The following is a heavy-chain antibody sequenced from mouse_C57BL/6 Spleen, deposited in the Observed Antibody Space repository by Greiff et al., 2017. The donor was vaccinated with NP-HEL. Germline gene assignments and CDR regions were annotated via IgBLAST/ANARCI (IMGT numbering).Heavy chain of an antibody. CDR1: GYTFTSSG. Sequence: QVQLKESGAELARPGASVKLSCKASGYTFTSSGISWVKQRTGQGLEWIGEIYPRSGNTYYNEKFKGKATLTADKSSSTAYMELRSLTSEDSAVYFCARKINSFDYWGQGTTLTVSS. V-gene: IGHV1-81*01. CDR2: IYPRSGNT. J-gene: IGHJ2*01. CDR3: ARKINSFDY.